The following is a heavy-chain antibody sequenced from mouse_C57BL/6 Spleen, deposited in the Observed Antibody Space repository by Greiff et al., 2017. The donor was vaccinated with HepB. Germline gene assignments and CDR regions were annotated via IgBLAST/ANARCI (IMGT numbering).Heavy chain of an antibody. Sequence: EVKLMESGGDLVKPGGSLKLSCAASGFTFSSYGMSWVRQTPDKRLEWVATISSGGSYTYYPDSVKGRFTISRDNAKNTLYLQMSSLKSEDTAMYYCARERDYGSSLDYWGQGTTLTVSS. CDR2: ISSGGSYT. J-gene: IGHJ2*01. CDR1: GFTFSSYG. D-gene: IGHD1-1*01. V-gene: IGHV5-6*01. CDR3: ARERDYGSSLDY.